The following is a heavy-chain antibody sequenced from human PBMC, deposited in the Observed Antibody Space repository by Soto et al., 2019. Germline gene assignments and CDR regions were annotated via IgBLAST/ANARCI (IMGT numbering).Heavy chain of an antibody. CDR2: MNPGSGDT. CDR1: GYTFTNND. Sequence: QVQLVQSGAEVKKPGASVKVSCKASGYTFTNNDVSWVRQATGQGLEWMGWMNPGSGDTGYAQKFQGRVTMTRYISIATAYRELSILRSDDTAIYYCATMATFGSLNWFDPWGQGTLVTVSS. D-gene: IGHD3-10*01. J-gene: IGHJ5*02. V-gene: IGHV1-8*01. CDR3: ATMATFGSLNWFDP.